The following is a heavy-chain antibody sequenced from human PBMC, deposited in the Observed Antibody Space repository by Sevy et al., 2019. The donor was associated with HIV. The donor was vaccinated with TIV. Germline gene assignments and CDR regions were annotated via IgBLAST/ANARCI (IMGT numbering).Heavy chain of an antibody. D-gene: IGHD3-22*01. Sequence: GGSLRLSCAASGFTFSDYAMHWVRQAPGKGLEWVAIIWSDGAYQYHGDSVKGRFTISRDNLKNTLYLQMNSLRVDDTAVYFCARGGYYYDNAAYYAFDSWGQGTLVTVSS. CDR1: GFTFSDYA. CDR2: IWSDGAYQ. CDR3: ARGGYYYDNAAYYAFDS. J-gene: IGHJ4*02. V-gene: IGHV3-33*01.